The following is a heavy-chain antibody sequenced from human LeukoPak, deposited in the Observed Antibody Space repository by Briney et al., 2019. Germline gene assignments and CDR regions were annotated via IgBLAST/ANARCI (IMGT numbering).Heavy chain of an antibody. D-gene: IGHD5-24*01. CDR3: ARDYRDGGLHTVYYGMDV. J-gene: IGHJ6*02. CDR2: INPNSGGT. V-gene: IGHV1-2*02. CDR1: GYTFTGYY. Sequence: ASVKVSCKASGYTFTGYYMHWVRQAPGQGLEWMGWINPNSGGTNYAQKFQSRVTMTRDTSISTAYMELNSLRSDDTAVYYCARDYRDGGLHTVYYGMDVWGQGTTVTVSS.